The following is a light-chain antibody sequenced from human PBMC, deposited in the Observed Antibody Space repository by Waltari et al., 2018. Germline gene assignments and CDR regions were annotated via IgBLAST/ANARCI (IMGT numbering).Light chain of an antibody. V-gene: IGLV2-18*02. CDR1: SSDIGADVR. Sequence: QSALTQPPSVSASLGQSVTISCTGTSSDIGADVRVAWYRQPPGSAPIVILYEVNQRPSGAPDRFSGSKTGYTASLTSSGLRSDDEADYYCSSVTTAHTWVFGGGTSLSVL. CDR3: SSVTTAHTWV. CDR2: EVN. J-gene: IGLJ3*02.